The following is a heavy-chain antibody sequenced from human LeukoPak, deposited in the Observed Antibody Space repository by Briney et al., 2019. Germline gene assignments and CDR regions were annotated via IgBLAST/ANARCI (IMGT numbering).Heavy chain of an antibody. J-gene: IGHJ5*02. CDR3: AKGGVLRYFDWLSQYNWFDP. CDR1: GYTFTGYY. D-gene: IGHD3-9*01. CDR2: INPDSGVT. V-gene: IGHV1-2*02. Sequence: GASVKVSCKASGYTFTGYYIHWVRQAPGQGLEWMGWINPDSGVTNYAQKFQGRVTMTRDTSISTAYMELSRLRSDDTAVYYCAKGGVLRYFDWLSQYNWFDPWGQGTLVTVSS.